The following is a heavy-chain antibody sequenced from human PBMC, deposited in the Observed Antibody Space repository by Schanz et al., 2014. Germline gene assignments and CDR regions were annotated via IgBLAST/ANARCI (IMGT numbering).Heavy chain of an antibody. Sequence: QVHLVQSGAEVKKPGASVKVSCKASGYNITSNDVTWVRQATGQGLEWMGWINPNSGDTNYAQKFQGWVTMTRDTSISTAYMEVSRLKSDDTAVYYCARLSVAGRPHVNYWYFDLWGRGTLVTVSS. D-gene: IGHD6-19*01. V-gene: IGHV1-2*04. J-gene: IGHJ2*01. CDR3: ARLSVAGRPHVNYWYFDL. CDR2: INPNSGDT. CDR1: GYNITSND.